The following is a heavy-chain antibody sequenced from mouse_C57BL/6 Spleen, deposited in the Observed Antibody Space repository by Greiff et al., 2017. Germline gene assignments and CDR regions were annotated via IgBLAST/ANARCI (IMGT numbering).Heavy chain of an antibody. V-gene: IGHV5-6*01. J-gene: IGHJ2*01. D-gene: IGHD2-5*01. Sequence: EVKVVESGGDLVKPGASLKLSCAASGFTFSSYGMSWVRQTPDKRLEWVATISSGGSYTYYPDSVKGRFTISRDNTKNTLYLQLSSLKSEDTAMYYCARQDSNYDYWGQGTTLTVSS. CDR2: ISSGGSYT. CDR3: ARQDSNYDY. CDR1: GFTFSSYG.